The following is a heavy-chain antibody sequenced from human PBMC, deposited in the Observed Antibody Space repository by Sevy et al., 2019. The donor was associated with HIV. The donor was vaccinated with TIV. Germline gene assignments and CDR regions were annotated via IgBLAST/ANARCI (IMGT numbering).Heavy chain of an antibody. V-gene: IGHV3-30-3*01. Sequence: GGSLRLSCAASGFTFSSYAMHWVRQAPGKGLEWVAVISYDGSNKYYADSVKGRFTISRDNSKNTLNRQMNSLIPEDTAVYYCAREYYYDSSGYFSPFVDYWGQGTLVTVSS. J-gene: IGHJ4*02. CDR3: AREYYYDSSGYFSPFVDY. D-gene: IGHD3-22*01. CDR2: ISYDGSNK. CDR1: GFTFSSYA.